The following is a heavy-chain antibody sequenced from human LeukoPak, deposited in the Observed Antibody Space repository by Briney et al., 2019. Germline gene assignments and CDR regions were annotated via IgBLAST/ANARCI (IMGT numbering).Heavy chain of an antibody. CDR3: ATTTTTRYQHYYFAS. D-gene: IGHD4-17*01. CDR2: IRYDGSNK. CDR1: GFLFNNYR. V-gene: IGHV3-30*02. J-gene: IGHJ4*02. Sequence: PGGSLRLSCAGSGFLFNNYRMNWVRQAPGKGLEWVAFIRYDGSNKYYADSVKGRFTISRDNYKNTLYLQMNSLRPEDTAVYYCATTTTTRYQHYYFASWGQGTLVTVSS.